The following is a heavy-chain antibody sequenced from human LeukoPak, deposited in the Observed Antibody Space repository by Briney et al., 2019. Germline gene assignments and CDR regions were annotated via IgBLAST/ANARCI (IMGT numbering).Heavy chain of an antibody. CDR1: GFTFSTYG. CDR2: ISYDGSNT. Sequence: PGGSLRLSCAASGFTFSTYGMHWVRQAPGKGLEWVAVISYDGSNTYYADSVKGRFTISRDNSKNTLYLQMNGLRAEDTAVYYCAKSRQCSGGYCYSGFGFDPWGQGTLVTVSS. J-gene: IGHJ5*02. V-gene: IGHV3-30*18. CDR3: AKSRQCSGGYCYSGFGFDP. D-gene: IGHD2-15*01.